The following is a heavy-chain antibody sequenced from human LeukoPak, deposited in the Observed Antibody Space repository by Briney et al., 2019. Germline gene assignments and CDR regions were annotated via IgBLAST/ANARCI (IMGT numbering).Heavy chain of an antibody. Sequence: GGSLRLSCVASGFTFSTYTMNWIRQAPGKGLEWVSGSIGSGGSAFYADSVKGRFSISRDTSKNTLFLHMNNLRAGDTAIYYCALTYYYDSSGYYPTPYYFDYWGQGTLVTVSS. CDR1: GFTFSTYT. J-gene: IGHJ4*02. V-gene: IGHV3-23*01. D-gene: IGHD3-22*01. CDR3: ALTYYYDSSGYYPTPYYFDY. CDR2: SIGSGGSA.